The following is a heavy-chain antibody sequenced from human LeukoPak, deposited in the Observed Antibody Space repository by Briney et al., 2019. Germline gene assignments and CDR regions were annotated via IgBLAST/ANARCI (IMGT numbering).Heavy chain of an antibody. D-gene: IGHD3-9*01. CDR1: GFTFSSYT. CDR2: ISGSGGST. V-gene: IGHV3-23*01. CDR3: AKSTLVLYDILTGSMGSEGYYFDY. Sequence: QPGGSLRLSCAASGFTFSSYTMSWVRQAPGKGLEWVSAISGSGGSTYYADSVKGRFTISRDNSKNTLYLQMNSLRAEDTAVYYCAKSTLVLYDILTGSMGSEGYYFDYWGQGTLVTVSS. J-gene: IGHJ4*02.